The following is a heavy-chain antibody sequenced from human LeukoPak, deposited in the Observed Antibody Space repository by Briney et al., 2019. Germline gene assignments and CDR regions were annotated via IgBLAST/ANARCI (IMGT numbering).Heavy chain of an antibody. CDR2: ISSDGSTT. CDR1: GFTFSSYW. V-gene: IGHV3-74*01. CDR3: AKAGTYQLLAHFDY. J-gene: IGHJ4*02. Sequence: PGGSLRLSCAASGFTFSSYWMHWVRQAPGKGLVWVSHISSDGSTTSYADSVKGRFTISRDNAKNTLYLQMNSLRAEDMALYYCAKAGTYQLLAHFDYWGQGTLVTVSS. D-gene: IGHD2-2*01.